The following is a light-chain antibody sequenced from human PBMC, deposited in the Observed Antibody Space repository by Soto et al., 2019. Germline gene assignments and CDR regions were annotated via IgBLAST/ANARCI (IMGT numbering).Light chain of an antibody. CDR3: QQYNSFSWT. Sequence: DIQMTQSPYTLSAHVGDIVNISCRASQSVNSWLAWYQQKPGKAPKLLIYKASTLESGVPSRFGGSGSGTEVTLTITSLQPEDFATYYCQQYNSFSWTFGQGTKVEIK. J-gene: IGKJ1*01. CDR1: QSVNSW. CDR2: KAS. V-gene: IGKV1-5*03.